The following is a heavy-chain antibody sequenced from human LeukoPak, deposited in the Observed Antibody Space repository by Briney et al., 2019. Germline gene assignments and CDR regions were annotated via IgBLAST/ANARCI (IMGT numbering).Heavy chain of an antibody. CDR1: GFTVSSNY. CDR3: ARATYYYDSSGYYVFYFEN. V-gene: IGHV3-53*01. CDR2: IYSGGST. Sequence: GGSLRLSCAASGFTVSSNYMSWVRQAPGKGLEWVSVIYSGGSTYYADSVKGRFTISRDNSKNTLYLQMNSLRAEDTAVYYCARATYYYDSSGYYVFYFENWGQGTLVTVSS. D-gene: IGHD3-22*01. J-gene: IGHJ4*02.